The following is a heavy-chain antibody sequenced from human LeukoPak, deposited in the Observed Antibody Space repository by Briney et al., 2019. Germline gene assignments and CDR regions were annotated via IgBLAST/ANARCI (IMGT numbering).Heavy chain of an antibody. CDR1: GGTFSTYG. Sequence: SVKVSCKSSGGTFSTYGFTWVRQAPGQGLEWMGWIFPKFGTSNYAQRFQGRVTITADESTNTAYMEMRSLRSDDTAVYYCARGSSGSHTFDFWGQGSLVTVSS. CDR2: IFPKFGTS. V-gene: IGHV1-69*13. CDR3: ARGSSGSHTFDF. J-gene: IGHJ4*02. D-gene: IGHD1-26*01.